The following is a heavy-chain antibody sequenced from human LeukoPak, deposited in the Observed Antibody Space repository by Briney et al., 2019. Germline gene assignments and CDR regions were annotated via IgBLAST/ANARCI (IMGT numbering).Heavy chain of an antibody. D-gene: IGHD2-2*01. V-gene: IGHV4-34*01. CDR2: INHSGST. CDR1: GGSFSGYY. CDR3: ASHCASSTCYP. Sequence: PSETLSLTCAVYGGSFSGYYWSWIRQPPGKGLEWIGEINHSGSTNYNPSLKSRVTISVDTSKNQFSLKLSSVTAADTAMYYCASHCASSTCYPWGQGTLVTVSS. J-gene: IGHJ4*02.